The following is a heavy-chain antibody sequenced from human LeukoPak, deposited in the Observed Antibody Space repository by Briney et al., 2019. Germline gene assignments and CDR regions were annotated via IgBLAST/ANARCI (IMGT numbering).Heavy chain of an antibody. V-gene: IGHV3-23*01. CDR1: GFTFTSQD. CDR3: AKMQGYFDL. CDR2: ITGSGDNT. Sequence: PGGSLRLSCAASGFTFTSQDMAWVRQAPAKGLEWVSAITGSGDNTYYADSAKGRFTISRNNSKNTLYLQMNSLSAEDTAVYYCAKMQGYFDLWGRGTLVTVSS. J-gene: IGHJ2*01.